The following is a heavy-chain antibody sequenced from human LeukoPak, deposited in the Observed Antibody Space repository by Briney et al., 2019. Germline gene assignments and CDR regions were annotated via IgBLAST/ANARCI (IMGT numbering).Heavy chain of an antibody. J-gene: IGHJ6*02. CDR3: AGLHYDSSGYYYYYGMDV. D-gene: IGHD3-22*01. CDR2: ISYSGST. CDR1: GGSISSRPYD. V-gene: IGHV4-39*01. Sequence: SETLSLTCTVSGGSISSRPYDWGWIRQPPGKGLEYIGSISYSGSTYYNPSLRSRVTISVDTSSNQFSLKLSSVTAADTAVYYCAGLHYDSSGYYYYYGMDVWGQGTTVTVSS.